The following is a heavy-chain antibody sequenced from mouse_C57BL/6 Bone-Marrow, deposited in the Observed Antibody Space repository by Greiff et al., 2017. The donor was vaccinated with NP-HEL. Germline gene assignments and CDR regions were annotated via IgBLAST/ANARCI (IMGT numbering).Heavy chain of an antibody. J-gene: IGHJ4*01. V-gene: IGHV1-81*01. D-gene: IGHD2-4*01. Sequence: QVQLQQSGAELARPGASVKLSCKASGYTFTSYGISWVKQRTGQGLEWIGEIYPRSGNTYYNEKFKGKATLTADKSSSTAYMELRSLTSEDSAVYFCALASDYDPLYAMDYRGQGTSVTVSS. CDR1: GYTFTSYG. CDR3: ALASDYDPLYAMDY. CDR2: IYPRSGNT.